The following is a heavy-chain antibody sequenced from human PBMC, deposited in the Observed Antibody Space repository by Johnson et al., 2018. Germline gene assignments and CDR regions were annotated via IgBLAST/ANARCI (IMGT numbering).Heavy chain of an antibody. CDR2: FSWHGGTI. CDR3: AKEGWFDP. CDR1: GFPFDDYA. Sequence: VQLVESGGGLVQPGRSLSLSCAASGFPFDDYAMHWVRHAPGKGLEWVSGFSWHGGTIGYADSVKGRFTFSSDNAKNPRSLQMNSLSAEDTALYYCAKEGWFDPWGQGTLVTVSS. J-gene: IGHJ5*02. V-gene: IGHV3-9*01.